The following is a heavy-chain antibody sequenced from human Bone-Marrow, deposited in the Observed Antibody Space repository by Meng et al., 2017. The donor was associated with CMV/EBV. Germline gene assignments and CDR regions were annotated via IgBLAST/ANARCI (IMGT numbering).Heavy chain of an antibody. D-gene: IGHD2-2*01. CDR2: ISAYNGNT. J-gene: IGHJ4*02. Sequence: ASVKVSCKASGYTFTSYGISWVRQAPGQGLEWMGWISAYNGNTNYAQKLQGRVTMTTDTSTSTAYMELRSLRSDDTAVYYCARSRGYCSSTSCYCFDYWGQGTLVTVSS. V-gene: IGHV1-18*01. CDR3: ARSRGYCSSTSCYCFDY. CDR1: GYTFTSYG.